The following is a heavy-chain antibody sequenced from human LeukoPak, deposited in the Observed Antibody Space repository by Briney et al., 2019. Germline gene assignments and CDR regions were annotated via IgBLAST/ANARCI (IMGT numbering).Heavy chain of an antibody. Sequence: PSETLSLTCTVSGGSISNYYWGWIRQRAGKGLEWIGRIYTSGTTNYNPSLKSRVTMSVDTSRNQFSLKLSSVTAADTAVYYCARETSIAARRYFDYWGQGTLVTVSS. CDR2: IYTSGTT. D-gene: IGHD6-6*01. CDR3: ARETSIAARRYFDY. J-gene: IGHJ4*02. V-gene: IGHV4-4*07. CDR1: GGSISNYY.